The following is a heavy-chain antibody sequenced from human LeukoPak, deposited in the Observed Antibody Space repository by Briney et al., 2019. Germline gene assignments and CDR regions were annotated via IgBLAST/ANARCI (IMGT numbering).Heavy chain of an antibody. J-gene: IGHJ4*02. D-gene: IGHD4-23*01. V-gene: IGHV4-59*01. CDR2: IYYSGAT. Sequence: SETLSLTCTVSGGSISSYYWSWIRQPPGKGLEWIGYIYYSGATNYNPSLKSRVTISVDTSKNQFSLKLSSVTAADTAVYYCARATVATNHDYWGQGTLVTVSS. CDR3: ARATVATNHDY. CDR1: GGSISSYY.